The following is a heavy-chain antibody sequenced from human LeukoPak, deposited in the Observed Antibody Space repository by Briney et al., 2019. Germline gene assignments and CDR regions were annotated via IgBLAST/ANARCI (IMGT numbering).Heavy chain of an antibody. CDR1: GNTFTSYD. J-gene: IGHJ4*02. D-gene: IGHD3-3*01. CDR3: ARGQSYYDFWSGFYDY. CDR2: INPNSGGT. V-gene: IGHV1-2*02. Sequence: ASVKVSCKASGNTFTSYDINWVRQAPGQGLEWMGWINPNSGGTNYAQKFQGRVTMTRDTSISTAYMELSRLRSDDTAVYYCARGQSYYDFWSGFYDYWGQGTLVTVSS.